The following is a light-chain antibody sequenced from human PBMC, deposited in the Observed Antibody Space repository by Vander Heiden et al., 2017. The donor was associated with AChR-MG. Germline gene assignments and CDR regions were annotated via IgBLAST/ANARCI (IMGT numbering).Light chain of an antibody. CDR2: DVS. Sequence: DIQMTQSPSTLSASIGDRVTITCRASQSIINWLAWYQQKPGKAPKLLIYDVSSLESGVPSRFSGSESGTDFTLTINSLQPDDLAVYYCQQYNSYPWTFGQGTRVEI. J-gene: IGKJ1*01. CDR1: QSIINW. CDR3: QQYNSYPWT. V-gene: IGKV1-5*01.